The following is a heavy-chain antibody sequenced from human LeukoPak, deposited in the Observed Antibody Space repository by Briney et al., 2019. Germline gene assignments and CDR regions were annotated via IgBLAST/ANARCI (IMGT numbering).Heavy chain of an antibody. V-gene: IGHV4-39*01. Sequence: SETLSLTCTVPGGSISSSSYYWGWIRQPPGKGLEWIGSIYYSGSTYYNPSLKSRVTISVDTSKNQFSLKLSSVTAADTAVYYCARQGYGGNFDYWGQGTLVTVSS. J-gene: IGHJ4*02. CDR3: ARQGYGGNFDY. CDR1: GGSISSSSYY. D-gene: IGHD4-23*01. CDR2: IYYSGST.